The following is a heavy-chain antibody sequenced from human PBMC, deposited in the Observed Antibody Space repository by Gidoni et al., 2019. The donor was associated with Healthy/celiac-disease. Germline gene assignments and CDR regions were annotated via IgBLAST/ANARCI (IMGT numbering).Heavy chain of an antibody. D-gene: IGHD6-19*01. CDR2: INPNSGGT. CDR1: GYTFTGYY. Sequence: QVQLVQSGAEVKQPGASVKVSCKASGYTFTGYYMHWVRQAPGQGLEWMGWINPNSGGTNDAQKFQGRVTMTRDTSISTAYMELSRLRSDDTAVYYCARGRGLGSGWSPGYWGQGTLVTVSS. V-gene: IGHV1-2*02. CDR3: ARGRGLGSGWSPGY. J-gene: IGHJ4*02.